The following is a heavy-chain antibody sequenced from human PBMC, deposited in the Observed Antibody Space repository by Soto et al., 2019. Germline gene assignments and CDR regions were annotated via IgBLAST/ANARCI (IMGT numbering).Heavy chain of an antibody. D-gene: IGHD3-10*01. J-gene: IGHJ6*02. Sequence: PSETLSLTCKVSGDSIRSYYWTWIRQPQGKGLELSGYNFSRGRTTYDPSLKIRFTISVDMSKIQFSLKLSSVFAADTAVYYCARAYGCFDNGLDVWGQATAGTIS. CDR2: NFSRGRT. CDR1: GDSIRSYY. CDR3: ARAYGCFDNGLDV. V-gene: IGHV4-59*01.